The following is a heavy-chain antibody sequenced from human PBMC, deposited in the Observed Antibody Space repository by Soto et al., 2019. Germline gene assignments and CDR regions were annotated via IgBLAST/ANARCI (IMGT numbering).Heavy chain of an antibody. CDR2: INPNSGGT. CDR3: ARSPPYDSSGYQAFDAFDI. V-gene: IGHV1-2*04. J-gene: IGHJ3*02. CDR1: GYTFTGYY. D-gene: IGHD3-22*01. Sequence: GASVKVSCKASGYTFTGYYMHWVRQAPGQGLEWMGWINPNSGGTNYAQKFQGWVTMTRDTSISTAYMELSRLRSDDTAVYYRARSPPYDSSGYQAFDAFDIWGQGTMVTVSS.